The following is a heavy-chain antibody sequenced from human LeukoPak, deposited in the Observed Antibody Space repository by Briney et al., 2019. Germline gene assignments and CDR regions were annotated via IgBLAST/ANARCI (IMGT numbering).Heavy chain of an antibody. J-gene: IGHJ4*03. Sequence: SETLSLTCTVSGGSINGYYWSWIRQPPGKGLEWIGYVYYSGSTDYNPSLRSRVTISVDTSKNQFSLKLSSVTAADTAVYYCARHLHYGGKPFDYWGQGTMVTVSS. D-gene: IGHD4-23*01. CDR2: VYYSGST. V-gene: IGHV4-59*08. CDR3: ARHLHYGGKPFDY. CDR1: GGSINGYY.